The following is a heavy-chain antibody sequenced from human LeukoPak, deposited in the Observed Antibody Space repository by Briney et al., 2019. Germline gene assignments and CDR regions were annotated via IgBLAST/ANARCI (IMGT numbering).Heavy chain of an antibody. Sequence: GASVKVSCKASGYTFSNYGINWVRQAPGQGLEWMGWIRGADGNTKFAQKFQGRVTMTTDTSTSTAYMELRSLRSDDTAMYYCARNYYNSGGYSCLDWGQGTLVTVSS. V-gene: IGHV1-18*01. D-gene: IGHD3-22*01. CDR1: GYTFSNYG. CDR2: IRGADGNT. CDR3: ARNYYNSGGYSCLD. J-gene: IGHJ4*02.